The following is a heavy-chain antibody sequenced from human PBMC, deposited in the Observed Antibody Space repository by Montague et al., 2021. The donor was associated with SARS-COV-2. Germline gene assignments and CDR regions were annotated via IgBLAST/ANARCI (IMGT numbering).Heavy chain of an antibody. V-gene: IGHV4-34*01. J-gene: IGHJ6*04. CDR1: GGSFSGYY. CDR2: ISHSGST. CDR3: ARVPYRLLIVPRYYGMDV. D-gene: IGHD2-2*01. Sequence: SETLSLTCAVYGGSFSGYYWSWIRQTPREGLEWIAEISHSGSTSYNPSLKSRVTISVDTSKNQFSLKLSSATAADTAVYYCARVPYRLLIVPRYYGMDVWGKGTTVNVSS.